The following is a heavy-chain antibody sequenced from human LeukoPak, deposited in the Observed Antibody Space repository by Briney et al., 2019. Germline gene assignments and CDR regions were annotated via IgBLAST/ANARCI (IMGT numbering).Heavy chain of an antibody. J-gene: IGHJ3*02. D-gene: IGHD2-2*01. CDR3: AREPIVVVTAAPNLVAFDI. V-gene: IGHV4-30-2*01. CDR1: GASISSGADY. CDR2: IYHSGST. Sequence: SQTLSLTSTVSGASISSGADYWGRIRQPPVNGLEWIAYIYHSGSTYYNPSLKSRVTISVDRSKNQFSLKMSSVTAADTAVYYCAREPIVVVTAAPNLVAFDIWGQGTMVTVSS.